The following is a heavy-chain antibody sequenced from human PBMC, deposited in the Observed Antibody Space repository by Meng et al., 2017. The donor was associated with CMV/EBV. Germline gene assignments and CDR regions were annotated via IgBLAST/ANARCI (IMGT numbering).Heavy chain of an antibody. CDR1: GFTFSSYS. D-gene: IGHD2-2*01. V-gene: IGHV3-48*04. CDR3: ARAVGETVVPAAASYFDL. Sequence: GESLKISCAASGFTFSSYSMNWVRQAPGKGLEWVSYISSSSSTIYYADSVKGRFTISRDNAKNSLYLQMNRLRAEDTAVYYCARAVGETVVPAAASYFDLWGRGTLVTVSS. CDR2: ISSSSSTI. J-gene: IGHJ2*01.